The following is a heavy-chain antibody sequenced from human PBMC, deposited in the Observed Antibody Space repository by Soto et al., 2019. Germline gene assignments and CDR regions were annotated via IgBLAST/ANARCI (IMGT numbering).Heavy chain of an antibody. Sequence: WWSLRLSCAASGFTVTSYYMSWFRQAPGKGLEWVSLIYTGGNTNYADSVKGRFTISRDNSKNTLYLQMNSLRAEDTAVYYCARDYYYGSGNYYRADYYHYGMDVWGQGTTVTVSS. V-gene: IGHV3-53*01. J-gene: IGHJ6*02. CDR3: ARDYYYGSGNYYRADYYHYGMDV. CDR1: GFTVTSYY. CDR2: IYTGGNT. D-gene: IGHD3-10*01.